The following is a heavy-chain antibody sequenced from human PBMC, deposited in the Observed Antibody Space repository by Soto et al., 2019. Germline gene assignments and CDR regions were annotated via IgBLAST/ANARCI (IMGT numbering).Heavy chain of an antibody. CDR1: GGTFSTYT. Sequence: QVHLVQSGAEVKKPGSSVKVSCKAAGGTFSTYTLIWVRQAPGQGLEWMGRILPMLTVRNSAQKFQGRGTLTADKSTSTAFMELTSLRSDDTAVYYCSIGSWSAETFDVWGQGTMVTVSS. D-gene: IGHD2-2*01. CDR2: ILPMLTVR. J-gene: IGHJ3*01. CDR3: SIGSWSAETFDV. V-gene: IGHV1-69*02.